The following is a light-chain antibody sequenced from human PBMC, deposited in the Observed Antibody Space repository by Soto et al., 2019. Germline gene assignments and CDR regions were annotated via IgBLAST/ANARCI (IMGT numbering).Light chain of an antibody. CDR3: QQYNNWPPAT. CDR1: QSVISK. V-gene: IGKV3-15*01. CDR2: RAS. J-gene: IGKJ1*01. Sequence: EIVITQSPATLSVSPGERASLSFSARQSVISKLAWYQQKPGQAPRLLIYRASTRATDIPARFSGSGSGTEFTLTISSLQSEDFAVYYCQQYNNWPPATFGQGTKVDIK.